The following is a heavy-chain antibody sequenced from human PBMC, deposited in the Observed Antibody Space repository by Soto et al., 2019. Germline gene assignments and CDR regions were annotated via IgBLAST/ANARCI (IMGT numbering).Heavy chain of an antibody. D-gene: IGHD2-2*01. J-gene: IGHJ4*02. CDR1: GFTFSSYG. CDR3: ARPARSSSDY. V-gene: IGHV3-30*03. Sequence: GGSLRLSCAASGFTFSSYGMHWVRQAPGKGLEWVAVISYDGSNKYYADSVKGRFTISRDNSKNTLYLQMNSLIAEDTAVYYCARPARSSSDYWGQGTLVTVSS. CDR2: ISYDGSNK.